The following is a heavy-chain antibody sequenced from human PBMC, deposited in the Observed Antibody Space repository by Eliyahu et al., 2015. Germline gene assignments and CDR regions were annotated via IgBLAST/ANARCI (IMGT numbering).Heavy chain of an antibody. CDR2: IYYSGGT. CDR3: AGPKAAEHNFDY. J-gene: IGHJ4*02. D-gene: IGHD1/OR15-1a*01. V-gene: IGHV4-39*01. CDR1: GGSISSSAYY. Sequence: QLQLQESGPGLVKPSDTLSLTCTVSGGSISSSAYYWAWIRQPSGLGLEWIGAIYYSGGTYYNPSLKGRVTISMDTSKNQFSLKLSSVTAADTAVYYCAGPKAAEHNFDYWGQGTLVTVSS.